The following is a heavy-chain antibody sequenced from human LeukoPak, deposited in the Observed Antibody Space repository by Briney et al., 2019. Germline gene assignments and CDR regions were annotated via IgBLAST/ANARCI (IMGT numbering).Heavy chain of an antibody. V-gene: IGHV4-59*08. J-gene: IGHJ5*02. D-gene: IGHD6-13*01. CDR3: AEYSSSWEGNWFDP. Sequence: SETLSLTCTVSGGSISSYHWNWIRQPPGKGLEWIGYIYYSGSTNYNPSLMSRLTISIDTSKNQFSLKLSSVTAADTAVYYCAEYSSSWEGNWFDPWGQGTLVTVSS. CDR1: GGSISSYH. CDR2: IYYSGST.